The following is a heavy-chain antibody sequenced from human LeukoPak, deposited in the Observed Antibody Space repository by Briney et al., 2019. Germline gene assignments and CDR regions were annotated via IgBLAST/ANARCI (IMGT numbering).Heavy chain of an antibody. CDR2: ISTYNGNT. CDR1: GYTFTSYG. D-gene: IGHD3-10*01. Sequence: ASVKVSCKASGYTFTSYGISWLRQAPGQGLEWMGWISTYNGNTNYAQKLQGRVTMTTDTSTSTAYMELRSLRSDDTAVYYCARDLSRASLSLWFGEDYYMDVWGKGTTVTVSS. J-gene: IGHJ6*03. V-gene: IGHV1-18*01. CDR3: ARDLSRASLSLWFGEDYYMDV.